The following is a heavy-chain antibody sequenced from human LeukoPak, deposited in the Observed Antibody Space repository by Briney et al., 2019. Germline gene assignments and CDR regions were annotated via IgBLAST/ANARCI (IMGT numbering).Heavy chain of an antibody. CDR1: GFTFSSYG. V-gene: IGHV3-23*01. Sequence: GGSLRLSCAASGFTFSSYGMSWVRQAPGKGLEWVSSINNSGGSTYYADSVKGRFTISRDNSKNTLSLQMNSLRAEDTAVYYCTTLTLYWGQGTLVTVSS. D-gene: IGHD1-14*01. CDR3: TTLTLY. J-gene: IGHJ4*02. CDR2: INNSGGST.